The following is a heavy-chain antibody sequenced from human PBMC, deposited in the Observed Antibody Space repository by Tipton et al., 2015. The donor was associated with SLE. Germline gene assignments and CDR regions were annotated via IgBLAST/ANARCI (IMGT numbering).Heavy chain of an antibody. V-gene: IGHV4-34*01. J-gene: IGHJ5*02. CDR2: VHHSGRT. D-gene: IGHD4-23*01. Sequence: TLSLTCAVYGGSFTGYYWSWIRQPPGKGLEWIGEVHHSGRTNYNASLQSRVTISMDTSNKHFSLKLDFVTAADTAVYYCARGGYGGNSPWGQGTLVTVSS. CDR3: ARGGYGGNSP. CDR1: GGSFTGYY.